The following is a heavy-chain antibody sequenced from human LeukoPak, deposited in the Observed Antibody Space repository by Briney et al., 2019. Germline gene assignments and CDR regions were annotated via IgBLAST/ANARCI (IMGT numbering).Heavy chain of an antibody. V-gene: IGHV3-30*02. D-gene: IGHD1-26*01. J-gene: IGHJ4*02. CDR2: IWYDGSNK. Sequence: GGSLRLSCEASGFTFSTYGMHWVRQAPGKGLEWVAVIWYDGSNKNYADSVKGRFTISRDNSKNTLYLQMNSLRAEDTAVHYCAKGWELQDYFDYWGQGTLVTVSS. CDR1: GFTFSTYG. CDR3: AKGWELQDYFDY.